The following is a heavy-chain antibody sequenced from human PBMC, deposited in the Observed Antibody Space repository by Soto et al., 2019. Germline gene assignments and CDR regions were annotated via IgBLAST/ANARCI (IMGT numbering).Heavy chain of an antibody. Sequence: PGGSLRLSCAASGFTFSSYAMHWVRQAPGKGLEWVAVISYDGSNKYYADSVKGRFTVSRDNSKNTLYLQMNSLRAEDTAVYYCARKEVMATIKYYYYGMDVWGQGTTLTVSS. D-gene: IGHD5-12*01. CDR3: ARKEVMATIKYYYYGMDV. CDR2: ISYDGSNK. J-gene: IGHJ6*02. CDR1: GFTFSSYA. V-gene: IGHV3-30-3*01.